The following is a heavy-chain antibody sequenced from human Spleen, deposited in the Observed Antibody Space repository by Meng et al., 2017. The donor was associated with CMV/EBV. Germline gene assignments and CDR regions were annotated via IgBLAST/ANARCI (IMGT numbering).Heavy chain of an antibody. V-gene: IGHV3-30-3*01. J-gene: IGHJ4*02. Sequence: GESLKISCAVSGFTFSNYAMYWVRRAPGKGLEWVALISYDGSNKYYADSVKGRITISRDNSKNTLYLQMNSLRAEDTAVYYCAKGYDFWSLFDYWGQGTLVTVSS. CDR3: AKGYDFWSLFDY. CDR1: GFTFSNYA. CDR2: ISYDGSNK. D-gene: IGHD3-3*01.